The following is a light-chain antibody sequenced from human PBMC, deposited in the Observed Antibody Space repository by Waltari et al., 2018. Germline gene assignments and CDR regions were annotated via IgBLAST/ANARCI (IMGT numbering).Light chain of an antibody. J-gene: IGKJ5*01. CDR2: GES. CDR1: QSVSSSY. CDR3: QQYGSSIT. Sequence: EIVLTQSPGTLSLSPGERATLSWRASQSVSSSYLAWYQQKPGQAPRLLIYGESSRATGIPDRVSGSGSGTDFTLTISRLEPEDFAVYYCQQYGSSITFGQGTRLEIK. V-gene: IGKV3-20*01.